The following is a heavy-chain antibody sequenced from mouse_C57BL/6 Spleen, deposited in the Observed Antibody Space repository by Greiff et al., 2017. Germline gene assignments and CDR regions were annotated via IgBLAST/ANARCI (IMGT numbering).Heavy chain of an antibody. CDR1: GYTFTSYW. J-gene: IGHJ3*01. CDR2: IYPSDSET. V-gene: IGHV1-61*01. CDR3: ARRDCFAY. Sequence: QVQLQQPGAELVRPGSSVKLSCKASGYTFTSYWMDWVKQRPGQGLEWIGTIYPSDSETHYNQKFKDKATLTVDKSSSTAYMLLSSLTSEYSAVYYGARRDCFAYWGQGTLVTVSA.